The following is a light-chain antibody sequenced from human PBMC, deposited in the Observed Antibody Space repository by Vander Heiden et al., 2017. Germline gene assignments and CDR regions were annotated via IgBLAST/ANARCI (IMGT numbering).Light chain of an antibody. CDR1: VLARRN. V-gene: IGLV3-25*03. CDR3: QSADSSGTYSVV. J-gene: IGLJ2*01. CDR2: SDT. Sequence: SSDPTQPPSVSVPPGHTAKSTRSGDVLARRNAHWYLQQPGQAPLLLIYSDTKRPSGIPERFSGSISGTIVTLTISDVQAEDEADYYCQSADSSGTYSVVFGGGTQLTVL.